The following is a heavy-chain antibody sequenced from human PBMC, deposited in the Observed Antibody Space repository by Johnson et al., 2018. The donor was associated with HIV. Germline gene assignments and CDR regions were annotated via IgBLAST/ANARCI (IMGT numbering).Heavy chain of an antibody. CDR2: ISGSGGST. Sequence: VQLVESGGGLVQPGGSLRLSCAVSGFSIRNFWMTWVRQAPGKGLEWVSAISGSGGSTYYADSVKGRFTISRDNSKNTLYLQMNSLRAEDTDVYYCAKDRTWGYPEGAFDIWGQGTMVTVSS. V-gene: IGHV3-23*04. CDR3: AKDRTWGYPEGAFDI. D-gene: IGHD1-14*01. CDR1: GFSIRNFW. J-gene: IGHJ3*02.